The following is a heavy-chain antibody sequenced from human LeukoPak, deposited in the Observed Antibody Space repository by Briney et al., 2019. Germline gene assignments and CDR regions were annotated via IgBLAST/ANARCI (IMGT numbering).Heavy chain of an antibody. CDR3: AREGGCSSTSCLNWFDP. D-gene: IGHD2-2*01. CDR2: IIPIFGTA. J-gene: IGHJ5*02. V-gene: IGHV1-69*05. Sequence: SVKVSCKASGGTFSSYAISWVRQAPGQGLEWIGGIIPIFGTANYAQKFRGRVTITTDESTSTAYMELSGLRSEGTAVYYCAREGGCSSTSCLNWFDPWGQGTLVTVSS. CDR1: GGTFSSYA.